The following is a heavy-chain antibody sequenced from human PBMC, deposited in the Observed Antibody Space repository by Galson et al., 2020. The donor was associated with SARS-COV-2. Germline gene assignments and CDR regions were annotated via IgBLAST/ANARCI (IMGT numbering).Heavy chain of an antibody. CDR1: GGSFSGYY. Sequence: SQTLSLTCAVYGGSFSGYYWSWIRQPPGKGLEWIGEINHSGSTNYNPSLKSRVTISVDTSKNQFSLKLSSVTAADTAVYYCARGIVVVVAARRYFDYWGQGTLVTVSS. V-gene: IGHV4-34*01. CDR3: ARGIVVVVAARRYFDY. CDR2: INHSGST. D-gene: IGHD2-15*01. J-gene: IGHJ4*02.